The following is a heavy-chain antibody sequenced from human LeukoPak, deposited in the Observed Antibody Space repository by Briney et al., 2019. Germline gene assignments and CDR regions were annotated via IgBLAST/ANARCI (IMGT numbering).Heavy chain of an antibody. V-gene: IGHV3-21*01. Sequence: GGSLRLSCAASGCTFNLYTMNWVRQAPGKGLEWVSSISGSNDYIHYADSLRGRFTISRDNAKNSLYLQMDSLRAEDTAVYYCAKGGCSSTSCYSYYWGQGTLITVSS. J-gene: IGHJ4*02. CDR2: ISGSNDYI. CDR1: GCTFNLYT. CDR3: AKGGCSSTSCYSYY. D-gene: IGHD2-2*01.